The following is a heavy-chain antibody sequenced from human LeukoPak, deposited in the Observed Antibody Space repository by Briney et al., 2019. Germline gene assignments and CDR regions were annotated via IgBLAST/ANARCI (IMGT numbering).Heavy chain of an antibody. Sequence: GGSLRLSCAASGFTFDDYGMSWVRQAPGKGLEWVANIKQDGRDKNYVDSVKGRFTISRDNAKNSLYLQMDSLRVEDTAVYYCARDHGRGQLDYWGQGTLVTVSS. CDR1: GFTFDDYG. CDR2: IKQDGRDK. J-gene: IGHJ4*02. CDR3: ARDHGRGQLDY. D-gene: IGHD1-26*01. V-gene: IGHV3-7*05.